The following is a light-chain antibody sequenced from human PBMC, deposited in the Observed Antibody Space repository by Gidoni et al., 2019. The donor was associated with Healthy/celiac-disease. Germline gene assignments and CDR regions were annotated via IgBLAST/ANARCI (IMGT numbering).Light chain of an antibody. J-gene: IGKJ4*01. V-gene: IGKV3-11*01. CDR3: QQRSNWPPNT. Sequence: EIVFTQSPATLSLSPGERATLSCRASQSVSSYLAWYQQKPGQAPRLLIYDASNRATGIPARFSGSGSGTDFTLTISSLEPEDFAVYYCQQRSNWPPNTFGGXTKVEIK. CDR2: DAS. CDR1: QSVSSY.